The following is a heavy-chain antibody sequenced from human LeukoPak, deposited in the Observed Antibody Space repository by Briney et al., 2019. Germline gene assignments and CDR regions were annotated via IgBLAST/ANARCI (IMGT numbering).Heavy chain of an antibody. V-gene: IGHV4-59*01. Sequence: PSETLSLTCTVSGGSIRSYYWSWIRQPPGKGLTWIGYIYYSGSTNYNPSLKSRVTISVDTSKHQFSLKLSSVIAADTAVYYCARDSRPIAASWERSTALNWFDPWGQGTLVTVSS. CDR3: ARDSRPIAASWERSTALNWFDP. CDR1: GGSIRSYY. CDR2: IYYSGST. J-gene: IGHJ5*02. D-gene: IGHD6-13*01.